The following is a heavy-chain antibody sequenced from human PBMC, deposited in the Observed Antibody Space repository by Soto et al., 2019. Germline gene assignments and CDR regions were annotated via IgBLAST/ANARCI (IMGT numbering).Heavy chain of an antibody. CDR3: ARAPYDFWRGYFTRPDY. CDR2: ISAYNGNT. CDR1: GYTFTSYG. J-gene: IGHJ4*02. D-gene: IGHD3-3*01. V-gene: IGHV1-18*01. Sequence: QVQLVQSGAEVKKPGASVKVSCKASGYTFTSYGISWVRQAPGQGLEWMGWISAYNGNTNYAQKLQGRVTMTTDTSTSTAYMELRSLRSDDTAVYYCARAPYDFWRGYFTRPDYWGQGTLVTVSS.